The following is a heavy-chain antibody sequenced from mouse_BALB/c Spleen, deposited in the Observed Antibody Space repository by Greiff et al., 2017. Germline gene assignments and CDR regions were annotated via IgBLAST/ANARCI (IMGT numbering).Heavy chain of an antibody. D-gene: IGHD1-1*01. V-gene: IGHV5-17*02. CDR3: ARVPITTVVATISYYAMDY. CDR2: ISSGSSTI. CDR1: GFTFSSFG. Sequence: EVLLVESGGGLVQPGGSRKLSCAASGFTFSSFGMHWVRQAPEKGLEWVAYISSGSSTIYYADTVKGRFTISRDNPKNTLFLQMTSLRSEDTAMYYCARVPITTVVATISYYAMDYWGQGTSVTVSS. J-gene: IGHJ4*01.